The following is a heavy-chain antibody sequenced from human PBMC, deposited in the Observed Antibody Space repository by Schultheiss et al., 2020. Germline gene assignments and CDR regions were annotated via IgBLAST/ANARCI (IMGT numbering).Heavy chain of an antibody. CDR3: ARVSGRGLPTYSFDP. CDR2: IYHSGST. V-gene: IGHV4-30-2*01. J-gene: IGHJ5*02. Sequence: SETLSLTCAVSGGSISSGGYSWSWIRQPPGKGLEWIGYIYHSGSTYYNPSLKSRVTISVDRSKNQFSLKLSSVTAADTAVYYCARVSGRGLPTYSFDPWGQGTLVTVSS. CDR1: GGSISSGGYS. D-gene: IGHD3-10*01.